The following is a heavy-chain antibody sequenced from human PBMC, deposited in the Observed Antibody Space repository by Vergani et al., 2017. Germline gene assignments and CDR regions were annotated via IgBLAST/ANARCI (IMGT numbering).Heavy chain of an antibody. CDR3: AKDVRNWEPYYFDY. J-gene: IGHJ4*02. V-gene: IGHV3-7*03. CDR1: GFTFGDYY. CDR2: IKRDGTET. Sequence: EVHLEESGGGLVQPGGSLRLSCAASGFTFGDYYMAWIRLAPGKGLDWVASIKRDGTETFYVDSVKGRFTISRDNSKNTLYLQMNSLRAEDTAVYYCAKDVRNWEPYYFDYWGQGTLVTVSS. D-gene: IGHD7-27*01.